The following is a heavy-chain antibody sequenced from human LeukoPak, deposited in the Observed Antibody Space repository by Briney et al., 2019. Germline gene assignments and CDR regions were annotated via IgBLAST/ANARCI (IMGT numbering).Heavy chain of an antibody. V-gene: IGHV3-23*01. CDR2: ISDSGGST. CDR3: AIGSHFDY. J-gene: IGHJ4*02. CDR1: GFTFSSYA. Sequence: GGSLRLSCAASGFTFSSYAMSWVRQAPGKGLEWVSAISDSGGSTYSADSVKGRFTISRANSKNTLYLQMNSLRAEDTAVYYCAIGSHFDYWGQGTLVTVSS.